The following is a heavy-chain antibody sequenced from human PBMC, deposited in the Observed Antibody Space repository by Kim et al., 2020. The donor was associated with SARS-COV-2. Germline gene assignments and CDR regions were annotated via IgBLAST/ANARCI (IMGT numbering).Heavy chain of an antibody. Sequence: GGSLRLSCAASGFTFSSYWMSWVRQAPGKEMEWVANIKQDGSEKNYVDSVKGRFTISRDNTKNSLTLQMNSLRAEDTAVYYCARVAAGAGSFYWYFDLWGRGTLVTVSS. V-gene: IGHV3-7*01. D-gene: IGHD6-13*01. CDR1: GFTFSSYW. CDR2: IKQDGSEK. CDR3: ARVAAGAGSFYWYFDL. J-gene: IGHJ2*01.